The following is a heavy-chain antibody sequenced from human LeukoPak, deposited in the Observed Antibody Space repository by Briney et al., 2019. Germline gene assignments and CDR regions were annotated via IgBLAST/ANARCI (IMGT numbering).Heavy chain of an antibody. CDR3: ARGLQVGATSDY. V-gene: IGHV1-8*02. Sequence: GASVKVSCKASGGTFSSYAISWVRQAPGQGLEWMGWMNPNSGNTGYAQKFQGRVTMTRNTSISTAYMEPSSLRSEDTAVYYCARGLQVGATSDYWGQGTLVTVSS. D-gene: IGHD1-26*01. CDR1: GGTFSSYA. CDR2: MNPNSGNT. J-gene: IGHJ4*02.